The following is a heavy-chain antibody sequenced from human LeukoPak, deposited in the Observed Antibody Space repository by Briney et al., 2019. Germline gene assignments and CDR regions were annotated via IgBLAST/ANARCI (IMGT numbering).Heavy chain of an antibody. V-gene: IGHV4-38-2*02. CDR3: ARDSAYYYGSGSYRLSPNFDY. J-gene: IGHJ4*02. CDR2: IYHSGST. Sequence: SETLSLTCTVSGYSISSGYYWGWIRQPPGKGLEWIGSIYHSGSTYYNPSLKSRVTISVDTSKNQFSLKLSSVTAADTAVYYCARDSAYYYGSGSYRLSPNFDYWGQGTLVTVSS. CDR1: GYSISSGYY. D-gene: IGHD3-10*01.